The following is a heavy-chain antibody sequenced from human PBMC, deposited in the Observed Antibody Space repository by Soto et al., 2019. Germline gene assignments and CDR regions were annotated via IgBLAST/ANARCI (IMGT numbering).Heavy chain of an antibody. CDR3: ARAGVPRDGYSYHYCHGMDV. CDR1: GYTFTSYA. V-gene: IGHV1-3*05. CDR2: INAGNGNT. J-gene: IGHJ6*02. D-gene: IGHD5-18*01. Sequence: QVQLVQSGAEEKKPGASVKVSCKASGYTFTSYAMHWVRQAPGQRLEWMGWINAGNGNTKYSQKFQGRVTITRDTSASTAYMELSSLRSEDTAVYYCARAGVPRDGYSYHYCHGMDVWGQGTTVTVSS.